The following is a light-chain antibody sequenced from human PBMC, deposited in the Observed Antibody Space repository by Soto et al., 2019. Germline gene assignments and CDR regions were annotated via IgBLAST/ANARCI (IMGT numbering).Light chain of an antibody. J-gene: IGKJ1*01. CDR2: AAS. Sequence: AIRMTQSPSSLSASTGDRVTITCRASQDISNYLVWYQQKPGKAPKVLIHAASTLQGGVSSRFSGSGSGTYFTLTINRLQSEDFETYYCQHYYSYPWTFGQGTKVEV. CDR1: QDISNY. V-gene: IGKV1-8*01. CDR3: QHYYSYPWT.